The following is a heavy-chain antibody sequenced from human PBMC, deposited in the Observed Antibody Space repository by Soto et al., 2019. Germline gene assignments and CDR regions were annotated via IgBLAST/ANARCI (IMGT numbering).Heavy chain of an antibody. Sequence: EVQLVQSGAEVKEPGESLKISCTGSGYSFTTYWIGWVRQMPGKGLEWMGIIYPGDSDTRYSPSFQGQVTISADKSISAAYLQWSSLKASDTATCYCARAMVRGKNYYGVDVWGQGTTVTVSS. CDR2: IYPGDSDT. J-gene: IGHJ6*02. CDR1: GYSFTTYW. CDR3: ARAMVRGKNYYGVDV. D-gene: IGHD3-10*01. V-gene: IGHV5-51*03.